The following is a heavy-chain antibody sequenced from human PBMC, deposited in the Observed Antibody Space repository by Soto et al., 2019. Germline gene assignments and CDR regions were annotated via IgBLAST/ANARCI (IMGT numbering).Heavy chain of an antibody. J-gene: IGHJ4*02. CDR2: IVGSGAST. CDR3: AKLPSSGFYYFDY. CDR1: GFTFSNYA. D-gene: IGHD3-22*01. V-gene: IGHV3-23*01. Sequence: GGSLILSCAASGFTFSNYAMNWVRQAPGKGLEWVSGIVGSGASTNYADSVKGRFTISRDNSKNTLYLHMNGLRAEDTATYYCAKLPSSGFYYFDYWGQGTPVTVSS.